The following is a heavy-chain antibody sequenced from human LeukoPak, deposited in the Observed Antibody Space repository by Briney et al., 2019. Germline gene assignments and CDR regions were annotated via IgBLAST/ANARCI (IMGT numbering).Heavy chain of an antibody. CDR1: GVSISSSNW. D-gene: IGHD6-13*01. V-gene: IGHV4-4*02. CDR2: IYHSGST. J-gene: IGHJ5*02. Sequence: PSGTLSLTCAVSGVSISSSNWWSWVRQPPGKGLEWIGEIYHSGSTNYNPSLKSRVTISVDKSKNQFSLKLSSVTAADTAVYYCARVLAAAGNNWFDPWGQGTLVTVSS. CDR3: ARVLAAAGNNWFDP.